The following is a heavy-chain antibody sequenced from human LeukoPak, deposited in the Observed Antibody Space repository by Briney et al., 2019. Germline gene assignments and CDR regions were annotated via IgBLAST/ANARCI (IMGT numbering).Heavy chain of an antibody. J-gene: IGHJ4*02. CDR2: INPGGGST. V-gene: IGHV1-46*01. D-gene: IGHD1-26*01. Sequence: ASVKVSCKASGYTFTGYYMHWVRQAPGQGLEWMGIINPGGGSTSYAQKFQGRVTMTRDTSTSTVYMELSSLRSEDTAVYYCARDVLPPIVGAPYWGQGTLVTVSS. CDR1: GYTFTGYY. CDR3: ARDVLPPIVGAPY.